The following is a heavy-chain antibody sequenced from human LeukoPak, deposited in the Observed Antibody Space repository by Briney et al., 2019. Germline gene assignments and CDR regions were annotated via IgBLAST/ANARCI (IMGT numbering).Heavy chain of an antibody. D-gene: IGHD2-2*01. J-gene: IGHJ4*02. V-gene: IGHV4-39*01. CDR1: GGSISSSSYY. Sequence: PSETLSLTCTVSGGSISSSSYYWGWIRQPPGKGLEWIGGIYYSGSTYYNPSLKSRVTISVDTSKNQFSLKLSSVTAADTAVYYCARADIVVVPAATFDYWGQGTLVTVSP. CDR3: ARADIVVVPAATFDY. CDR2: IYYSGST.